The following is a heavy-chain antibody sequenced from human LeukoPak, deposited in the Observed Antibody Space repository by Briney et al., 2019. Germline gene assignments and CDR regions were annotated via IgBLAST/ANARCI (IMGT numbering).Heavy chain of an antibody. D-gene: IGHD6-13*01. V-gene: IGHV1-2*02. Sequence: ASVKVSCKASGYTFTDYYMHWVRQAPGQGLGWVGWISPNSGGTNYAQKFQGGVTMTGDTSISTAYMELSRLKSDDTAVYYCARGSRFSAAGKAASDIWGQGTMVTVSS. CDR3: ARGSRFSAAGKAASDI. CDR1: GYTFTDYY. J-gene: IGHJ3*02. CDR2: ISPNSGGT.